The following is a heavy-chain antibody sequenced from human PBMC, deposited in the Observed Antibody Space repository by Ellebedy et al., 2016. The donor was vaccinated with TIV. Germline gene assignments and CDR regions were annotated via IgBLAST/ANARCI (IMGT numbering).Heavy chain of an antibody. CDR1: GFNVSSSY. J-gene: IGHJ6*02. CDR3: ARDRGVLRYFDWTMHV. D-gene: IGHD3-9*01. Sequence: PGGSLRLSCAASGFNVSSSYMTWVRQAPGKGLECVSIIYSGGSTYYADSVKGRFTISRDYSKNTLYLQMNSLRAEDTAVYYCARDRGVLRYFDWTMHVWGQGTTVTVSS. CDR2: IYSGGST. V-gene: IGHV3-53*01.